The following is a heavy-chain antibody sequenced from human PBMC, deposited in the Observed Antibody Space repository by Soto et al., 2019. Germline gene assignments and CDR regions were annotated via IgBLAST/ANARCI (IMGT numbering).Heavy chain of an antibody. Sequence: GASVKVSCKSSGYPFTHYGITWVRQAPGQGLEWMGWISPFNGNTNYGQTLQGRATLTTDTSTSTVYMELRSLRSDDTAVYYCARRYGSCFDYWGQGTLVTVSS. D-gene: IGHD5-18*01. CDR2: ISPFNGNT. CDR1: GYPFTHYG. V-gene: IGHV1-18*01. J-gene: IGHJ4*02. CDR3: ARRYGSCFDY.